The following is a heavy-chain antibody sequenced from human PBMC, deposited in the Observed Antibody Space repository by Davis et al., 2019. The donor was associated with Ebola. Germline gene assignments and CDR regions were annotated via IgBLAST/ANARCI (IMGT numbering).Heavy chain of an antibody. CDR2: MNPNSGNT. CDR3: ARDLYSSGWYAKGYFQH. Sequence: ASVKVSCKASGYTFTSYYMHWVRQATGQGLEWMGWMNPNSGNTGYAQKFQGRVTITRDTSASTAYMELSSLRSEDTAVYYCARDLYSSGWYAKGYFQHWGQGTLVTVSS. V-gene: IGHV1-8*03. D-gene: IGHD6-19*01. J-gene: IGHJ1*01. CDR1: GYTFTSYY.